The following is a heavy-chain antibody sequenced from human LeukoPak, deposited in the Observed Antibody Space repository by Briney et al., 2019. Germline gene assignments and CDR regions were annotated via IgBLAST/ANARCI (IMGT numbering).Heavy chain of an antibody. Sequence: ASAKVSCKASGGTFSSYAISWVRQAPGQGLEWMGRIIPIFGTANYAQKLQGRVTITTDESTSTAYMELSSLRSEDTAVYYCAGTPSIAARPFDYWGQGTLVTVSS. V-gene: IGHV1-69*05. J-gene: IGHJ4*02. CDR3: AGTPSIAARPFDY. D-gene: IGHD6-6*01. CDR2: IIPIFGTA. CDR1: GGTFSSYA.